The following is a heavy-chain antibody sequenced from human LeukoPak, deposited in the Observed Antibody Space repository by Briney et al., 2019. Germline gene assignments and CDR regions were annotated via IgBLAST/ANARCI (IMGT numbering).Heavy chain of an antibody. Sequence: PSETLSLTCTVSGCSISSYYWSWIRQPPGKGLEWIGYIYYSGSTNYNPSLKSRVTISVDTSKNQFSLKLSSVTAADTAVYYCARDFDYWGQGTLVTVSS. CDR3: ARDFDY. CDR2: IYYSGST. V-gene: IGHV4-59*01. CDR1: GCSISSYY. J-gene: IGHJ4*02.